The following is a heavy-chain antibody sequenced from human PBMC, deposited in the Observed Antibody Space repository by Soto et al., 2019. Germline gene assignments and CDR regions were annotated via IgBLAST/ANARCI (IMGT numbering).Heavy chain of an antibody. Sequence: PSETLSLTCTVSGDSINSSSSYWAWIRQPPGKGLEWIASIYYSGNTYYNPSLKSRVTISADTSKNQFSVRVSSVTAADTAVYYCARQGVRGVPLWGQGTLVTVSS. V-gene: IGHV4-39*01. D-gene: IGHD3-10*01. J-gene: IGHJ4*02. CDR2: IYYSGNT. CDR1: GDSINSSSSY. CDR3: ARQGVRGVPL.